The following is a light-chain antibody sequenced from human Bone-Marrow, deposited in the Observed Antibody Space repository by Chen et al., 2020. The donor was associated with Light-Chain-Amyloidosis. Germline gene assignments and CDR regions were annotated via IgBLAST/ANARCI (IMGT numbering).Light chain of an antibody. CDR3: QHYGGSPLFS. J-gene: IGKJ2*03. CDR2: GAS. CDR1: LSVSNNY. Sequence: EIVLTQSPGTLSLSPGERATLSCRASLSVSNNYLAWYQQKPGQAPRLLIYGASSRATDIPDRFSGSGSGTDFTLTISRLEPEDFAVYYCQHYGGSPLFSFGQGTKLEIK. V-gene: IGKV3-20*01.